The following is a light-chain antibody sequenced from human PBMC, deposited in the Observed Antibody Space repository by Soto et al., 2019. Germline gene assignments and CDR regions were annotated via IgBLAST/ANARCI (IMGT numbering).Light chain of an antibody. CDR2: GAS. J-gene: IGKJ4*01. CDR3: QQYNNWPPLT. CDR1: QSVGSN. V-gene: IGKV3-15*01. Sequence: IVMTQSPATQSVSPGERATLSCRASQSVGSNLAWYQQKPGQAPRLVIYGASTRATGIPARFSGSGSGTEFTLTISSLQSEDFAVYYCQQYNNWPPLTFGGGTKVDI.